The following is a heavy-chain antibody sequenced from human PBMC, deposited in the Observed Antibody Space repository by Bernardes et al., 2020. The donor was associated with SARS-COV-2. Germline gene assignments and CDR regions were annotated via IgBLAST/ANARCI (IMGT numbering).Heavy chain of an antibody. CDR3: ARVRGAAGGSSTSFNWFDP. Sequence: ASVKVSCKASGYTFTSYDINWVRQATGQGLEWMGWMNPTSGTTGYAQKFQGRVTMTRNTSISTAYMELSSLRSEDTAVYYCARVRGAAGGSSTSFNWFDPWGQGILVTVSS. CDR2: MNPTSGTT. J-gene: IGHJ5*02. D-gene: IGHD2-2*01. CDR1: GYTFTSYD. V-gene: IGHV1-8*01.